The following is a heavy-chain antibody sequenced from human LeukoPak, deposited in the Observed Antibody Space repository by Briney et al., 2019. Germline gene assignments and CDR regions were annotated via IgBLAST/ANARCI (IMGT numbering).Heavy chain of an antibody. D-gene: IGHD5-18*01. Sequence: SETLSLTCTVSGGSISSYYWSWIRQPPGKGLEWIGYIYYSGSTNYNPSLKSRVTISVDTSKNQFSLKLSSVTAADTAVYYCARARGYSSFDYWGQGTLVTVSS. CDR3: ARARGYSSFDY. J-gene: IGHJ4*02. CDR2: IYYSGST. CDR1: GGSISSYY. V-gene: IGHV4-59*01.